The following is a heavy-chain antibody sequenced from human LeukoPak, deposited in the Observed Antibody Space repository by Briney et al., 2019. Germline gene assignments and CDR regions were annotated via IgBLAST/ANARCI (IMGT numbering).Heavy chain of an antibody. D-gene: IGHD3-3*01. CDR2: IYYSGST. Sequence: KPSETLSLTCTVSGGSISSYYWSWIRQPPGKGLEWIGYIYYSGSTNYNPSLKSRVTISVDTSKNQFSLKLSSVTAADTAVYYCARAGRTITIFGVALGGGFDPWGQGTLVTVSS. J-gene: IGHJ5*02. CDR3: ARAGRTITIFGVALGGGFDP. V-gene: IGHV4-59*01. CDR1: GGSISSYY.